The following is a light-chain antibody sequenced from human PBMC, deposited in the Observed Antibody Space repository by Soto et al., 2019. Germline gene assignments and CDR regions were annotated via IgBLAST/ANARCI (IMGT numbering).Light chain of an antibody. V-gene: IGKV3-20*01. J-gene: IGKJ1*01. Sequence: EIVLTQSPGAPSFSPVGGATPSCRARQSVSSSYLVWYQQKPGQAPRLLMYAASIRATGIPDRFSGSGSGTEFTLTISSLQSEDFAVYYCHQYNNWPPWTFGQGTKVDI. CDR2: AAS. CDR3: HQYNNWPPWT. CDR1: QSVSSSY.